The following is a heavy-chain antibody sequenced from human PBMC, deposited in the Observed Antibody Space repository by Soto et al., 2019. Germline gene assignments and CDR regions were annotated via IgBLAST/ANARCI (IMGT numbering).Heavy chain of an antibody. V-gene: IGHV4-39*07. CDR2: IYYSGST. CDR1: GGSISSSSYY. J-gene: IGHJ4*02. Sequence: SEALSLTCTVSGGSISSSSYYWGWIRQPPGKGLEWIGSIYYSGSTYYNPSLKSRVTISVDTSKNQFSLKLSSVTAADTAVYYCARSDGRYWGQGTLVTVSS. CDR3: ARSDGRY.